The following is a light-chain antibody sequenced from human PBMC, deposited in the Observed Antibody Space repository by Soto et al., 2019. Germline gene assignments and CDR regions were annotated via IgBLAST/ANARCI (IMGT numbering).Light chain of an antibody. CDR2: EVT. V-gene: IGLV2-14*01. J-gene: IGLJ7*01. CDR1: SRDVGAYNF. CDR3: SSYTTSAPYV. Sequence: QSVLTQPASVSGSPGQSITISCTGTSRDVGAYNFVSWYQHHPGRAPKLIIYEVTIRPSGVSNRFSGSKSGNTASLTISGLQAEDEADYYCSSYTTSAPYVFGSGTQLTVL.